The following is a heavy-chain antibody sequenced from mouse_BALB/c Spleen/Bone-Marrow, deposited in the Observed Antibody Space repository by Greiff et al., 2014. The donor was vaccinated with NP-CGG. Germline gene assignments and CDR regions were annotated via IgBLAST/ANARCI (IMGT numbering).Heavy chain of an antibody. Sequence: EVMLVESGGGLVQPGGSLRLSCATSGFTFTDYYMSWVRQPPGKALEWLAFIRNKANGYTTEYSASVKGRFTISRDNSQSILYLEMNALRAEDSAAYDCAKDGSRVYWYFDDWGAGTTVTVSS. D-gene: IGHD1-1*01. J-gene: IGHJ1*01. CDR3: AKDGSRVYWYFDD. V-gene: IGHV7-3*02. CDR1: GFTFTDYY. CDR2: IRNKANGYTT.